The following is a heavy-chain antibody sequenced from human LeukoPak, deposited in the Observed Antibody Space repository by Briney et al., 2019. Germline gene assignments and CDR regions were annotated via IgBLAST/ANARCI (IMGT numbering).Heavy chain of an antibody. CDR2: IKQDGSEK. CDR3: AKLGSSTTQGY. Sequence: GGSLRLSCAASGFTFSSYWMSWVRQAPGKGLEWVANIKQDGSEKYYADSVKGRFTISRDNSKNTLYVQMNSLRTEDTAVYYCAKLGSSTTQGYWGQGTLVTVSS. D-gene: IGHD6-13*01. V-gene: IGHV3-7*01. CDR1: GFTFSSYW. J-gene: IGHJ4*02.